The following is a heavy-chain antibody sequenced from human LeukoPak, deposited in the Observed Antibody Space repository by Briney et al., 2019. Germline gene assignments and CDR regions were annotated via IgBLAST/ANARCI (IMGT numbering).Heavy chain of an antibody. J-gene: IGHJ4*02. V-gene: IGHV4-39*07. Sequence: SQTLSLTCTVSGGSISSSSYYWGWIRQPPATGLEWLGSIYYSGSTYYNPSLKSRVTISVDTPKNQFSLRLSSGTAADTAGYYCARGSGSYWPRLRYYFDYWGQGTLVTVSS. CDR2: IYYSGST. CDR3: ARGSGSYWPRLRYYFDY. D-gene: IGHD1-26*01. CDR1: GGSISSSSYY.